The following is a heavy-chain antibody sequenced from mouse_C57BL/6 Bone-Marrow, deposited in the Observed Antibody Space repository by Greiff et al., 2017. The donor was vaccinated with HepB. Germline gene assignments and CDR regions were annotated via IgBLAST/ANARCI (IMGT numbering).Heavy chain of an antibody. CDR3: ARTGMDY. CDR1: GFTFSSYA. CDR2: ISDGGSYT. Sequence: DVKLVESGGGLVKPGGSLKLSCAASGFTFSSYAMSWVRQTPEKRLEWVATISDGGSYTYYPDNVKGRFTISRDKAKNNLYLQMSHLKSEDTAMYYCARTGMDYWGQGTSVTVSS. J-gene: IGHJ4*01. V-gene: IGHV5-4*03.